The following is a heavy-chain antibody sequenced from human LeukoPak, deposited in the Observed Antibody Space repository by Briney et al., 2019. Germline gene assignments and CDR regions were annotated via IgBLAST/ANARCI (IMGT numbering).Heavy chain of an antibody. Sequence: SETLSLTCAVSGGSISSGGYSWSWIRQPPGKGLEWIGSIYYSGSTYYNPSLKSRVTISVDTSKNQFSLKLSSVTAADTAVYYCARRSTGSSHYYDSSGYFAFDIWGQGTMVTVSS. CDR1: GGSISSGGYS. CDR3: ARRSTGSSHYYDSSGYFAFDI. CDR2: IYYSGST. D-gene: IGHD3-22*01. J-gene: IGHJ3*02. V-gene: IGHV4-30-2*03.